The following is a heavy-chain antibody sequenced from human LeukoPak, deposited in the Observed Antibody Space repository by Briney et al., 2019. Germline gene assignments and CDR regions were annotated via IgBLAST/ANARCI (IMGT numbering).Heavy chain of an antibody. CDR1: GFTFGDYA. CDR2: IRSKAYGGTT. Sequence: GGSLRLSCTASGFTFGDYAMSWVRQAPGKGLEWVGFIRSKAYGGTTEYAASVKGRFTISRDDSKSIAYLQMNSLKTEDTAVYYCTRIEATYYYGSGEGWFDPWGQGTLVTVSS. V-gene: IGHV3-49*04. D-gene: IGHD3-10*01. J-gene: IGHJ5*02. CDR3: TRIEATYYYGSGEGWFDP.